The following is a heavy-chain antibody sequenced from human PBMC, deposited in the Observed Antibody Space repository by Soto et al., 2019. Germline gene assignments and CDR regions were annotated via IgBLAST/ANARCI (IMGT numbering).Heavy chain of an antibody. D-gene: IGHD4-17*01. CDR3: AKDLEDYGDYYYYYYYYMDV. CDR1: GFTFSSYA. J-gene: IGHJ6*03. Sequence: GGSLRLSCAASGFTFSSYAMSWVRQAPGKGLEWVSAISGSGGSTYYADSVKGRFTISRDNSKNTLYLQMNSLRAEDTAVYYCAKDLEDYGDYYYYYYYYMDVWGKGTTVTVSS. CDR2: ISGSGGST. V-gene: IGHV3-23*01.